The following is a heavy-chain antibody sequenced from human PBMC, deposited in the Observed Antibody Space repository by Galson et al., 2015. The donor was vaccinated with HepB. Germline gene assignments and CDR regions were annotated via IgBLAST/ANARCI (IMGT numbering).Heavy chain of an antibody. Sequence: SLRLSCAASGFTFNTYSMNWVRQAPGKGLEWVSSIGSSSRSIYYADSVKGRFTISRDNAKNSLYLQMNSLRAEDTAVYYCAKDAREYSSFRLLDYWGQGTLVTVSS. J-gene: IGHJ4*02. CDR1: GFTFNTYS. V-gene: IGHV3-21*01. CDR2: IGSSSRSI. CDR3: AKDAREYSSFRLLDY. D-gene: IGHD6-6*01.